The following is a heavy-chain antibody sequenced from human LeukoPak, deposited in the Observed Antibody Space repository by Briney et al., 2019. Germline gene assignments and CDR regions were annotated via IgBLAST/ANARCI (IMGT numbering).Heavy chain of an antibody. CDR2: ISAYNGNT. D-gene: IGHD6-6*01. J-gene: IGHJ3*02. Sequence: ASVKVSCKASGYTFTSYGISWVRQAPGQGLEWMGWISAYNGNTNYAQKLQGRVTMTTDTSTGTAYMELRSLRSDDTAVYYCARDGGRYSSSSDAFDIWGQGTMVTVSS. V-gene: IGHV1-18*01. CDR3: ARDGGRYSSSSDAFDI. CDR1: GYTFTSYG.